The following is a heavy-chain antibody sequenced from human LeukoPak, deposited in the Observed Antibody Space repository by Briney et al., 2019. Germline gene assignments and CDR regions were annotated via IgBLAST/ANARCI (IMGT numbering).Heavy chain of an antibody. CDR3: ARQSDSFDFDAFDI. V-gene: IGHV4-59*01. CDR1: GGSISSYY. D-gene: IGHD2-21*02. CDR2: IYYSGST. Sequence: SETLSLTCTVSGGSISSYYWSWIRQPPGKGLEWIGCIYYSGSTNYNPSLKSRVTISVDTSKNQFSLKLSSVTAAETAVYYCARQSDSFDFDAFDIWGQGTMVTVPS. J-gene: IGHJ3*02.